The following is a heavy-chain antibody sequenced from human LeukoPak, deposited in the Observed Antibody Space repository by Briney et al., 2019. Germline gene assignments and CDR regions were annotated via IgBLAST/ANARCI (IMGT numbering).Heavy chain of an antibody. CDR2: INSDGSST. CDR1: GFIFSSYW. J-gene: IGHJ4*02. V-gene: IGHV3-74*01. D-gene: IGHD2-2*01. Sequence: GGSLRLSCAASGFIFSSYWMHWVRQAPGKGLVWVSRINSDGSSTSYADSVKGRFTISRDNAKNTLYLQMNSLRAEDTAVYYCARRVVVPAAPYYFDYRGQGTLVTVSS. CDR3: ARRVVVPAAPYYFDY.